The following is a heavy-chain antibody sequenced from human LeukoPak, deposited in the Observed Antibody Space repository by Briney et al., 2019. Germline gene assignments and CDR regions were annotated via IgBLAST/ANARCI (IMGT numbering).Heavy chain of an antibody. CDR3: AKDARRTNGWYFFDS. CDR1: GFAFTRQA. J-gene: IGHJ4*02. CDR2: ISDRGTLT. V-gene: IGHV3-23*01. D-gene: IGHD2-15*01. Sequence: PGGSLRLSCAASGFAFTRQAMGGVRQSPGKGLEWVSVISDRGTLTYYADSVKGRFTISRDNSKDTLFLQMNSLRAGDTAIYYCAKDARRTNGWYFFDSWGPGNLVTVSS.